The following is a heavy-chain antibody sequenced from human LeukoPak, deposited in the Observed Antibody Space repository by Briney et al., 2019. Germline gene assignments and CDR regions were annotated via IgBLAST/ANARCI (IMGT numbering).Heavy chain of an antibody. Sequence: GASVKASCKASGYTFTGYYMHWVRQAPGQGLEWMGRINPNSGGTNYAQKFQGRVTMTRDTSISTAYMELSRLRSDDTAVYYCARGSDDFWSGYSPSYWGQGTLVTVSS. CDR1: GYTFTGYY. CDR3: ARGSDDFWSGYSPSY. V-gene: IGHV1-2*06. J-gene: IGHJ4*02. CDR2: INPNSGGT. D-gene: IGHD3-3*01.